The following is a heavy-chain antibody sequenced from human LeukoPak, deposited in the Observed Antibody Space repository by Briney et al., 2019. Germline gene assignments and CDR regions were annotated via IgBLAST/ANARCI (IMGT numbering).Heavy chain of an antibody. Sequence: SETLSLTCTASGGSISSGDYYWTWIRQPPGKGLEWMGYIFYSGSMYYNPSLKSRLTISVDTSKNQFSLKLRSVTAADTAVYYCARQTTVISFDYWGQGALVTVSS. D-gene: IGHD4-17*01. CDR1: GGSISSGDYY. V-gene: IGHV4-30-4*01. CDR2: IFYSGSM. J-gene: IGHJ4*02. CDR3: ARQTTVISFDY.